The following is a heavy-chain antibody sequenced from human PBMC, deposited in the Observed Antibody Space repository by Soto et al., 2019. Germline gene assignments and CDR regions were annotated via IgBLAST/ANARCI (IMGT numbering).Heavy chain of an antibody. D-gene: IGHD3-9*01. CDR2: INHSGST. V-gene: IGHV4-34*01. Sequence: SETLSLTCAVYGGSSSGYYWTWIRQPPGTGLEWIGEINHSGSTNYNPSLKSRVTISVDTSKNQFSLKLTSVTAADTAVYYCARFLRYFDWSEYNWFDPWGQGTLVTVSS. CDR3: ARFLRYFDWSEYNWFDP. J-gene: IGHJ5*02. CDR1: GGSSSGYY.